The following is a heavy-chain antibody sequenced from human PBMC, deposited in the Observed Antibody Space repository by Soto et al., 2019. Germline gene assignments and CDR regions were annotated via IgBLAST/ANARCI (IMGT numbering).Heavy chain of an antibody. CDR2: ISSSSSYI. CDR1: GFTFSSYS. Sequence: GGSLRLSCAASGFTFSSYSMNWVRQAPGKGLEWVSSISSSSSYIYYADSVKGRFTISRDNAKNSLYLQMNSLRAEDTAVYYCAREGGYCSSTSCIRKYNWFDPWGQGTLVTVSS. D-gene: IGHD2-2*01. V-gene: IGHV3-21*01. J-gene: IGHJ5*02. CDR3: AREGGYCSSTSCIRKYNWFDP.